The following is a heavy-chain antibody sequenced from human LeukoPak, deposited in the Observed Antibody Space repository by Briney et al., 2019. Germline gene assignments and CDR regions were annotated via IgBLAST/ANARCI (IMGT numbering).Heavy chain of an antibody. Sequence: ASVKVSCKTSGYTFTSYGISWVRQAPGQGLEWMGWIGAYNGNTNYAQKLQGRVTMTTDTSTSTAYMELRSLRSDDTAVYYCAREPPPTYYYGSGSYKPLDYWGQGTLVTVSS. J-gene: IGHJ4*02. D-gene: IGHD3-10*01. V-gene: IGHV1-18*01. CDR2: IGAYNGNT. CDR1: GYTFTSYG. CDR3: AREPPPTYYYGSGSYKPLDY.